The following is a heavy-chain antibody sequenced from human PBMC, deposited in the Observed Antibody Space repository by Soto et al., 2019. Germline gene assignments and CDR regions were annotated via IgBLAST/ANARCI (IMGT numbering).Heavy chain of an antibody. D-gene: IGHD3-10*01. CDR2: ISSSGSTI. J-gene: IGHJ4*02. CDR1: GFTFSDYY. Sequence: QVQLVESGGGLVKPGGSLRLSCAASGFTFSDYYMSWIRQAPGQGLEWVSYISSSGSTIYYADSVKGRFTISRDNAKNSLDRQMNSLRAEDTAVYYCAREITMVRGVIGSVYFDYWGQGTLVTVSS. CDR3: AREITMVRGVIGSVYFDY. V-gene: IGHV3-11*01.